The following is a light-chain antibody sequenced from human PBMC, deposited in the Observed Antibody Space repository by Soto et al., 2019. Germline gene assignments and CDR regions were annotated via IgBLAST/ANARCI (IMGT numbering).Light chain of an antibody. CDR3: QKLDNFPLT. CDR1: QGISSS. Sequence: IHLTQSPFFLSAFVGDIVPIACRASQGISSSLAWYQQKPGEAPKLLIYAASTLQSGVPPRFSGSGSGTEFTLTISSLQPEDFASYYCQKLDNFPLTFGQGTRLEI. J-gene: IGKJ5*01. V-gene: IGKV1-9*01. CDR2: AAS.